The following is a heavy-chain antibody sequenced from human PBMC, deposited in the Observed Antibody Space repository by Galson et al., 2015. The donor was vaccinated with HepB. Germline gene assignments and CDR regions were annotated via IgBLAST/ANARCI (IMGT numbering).Heavy chain of an antibody. CDR3: ATVPLSYSSTYYFDY. Sequence: SLRLSCAASGFTVSSNYMSWVRQAPGKGLEWVSVTYSGGSTYYADSVKGRFTISRDNSKNTLYLQMNSLRAEDTAVYYCATVPLSYSSTYYFDYWGQGTLVTVSS. D-gene: IGHD6-19*01. CDR2: TYSGGST. J-gene: IGHJ4*02. V-gene: IGHV3-66*01. CDR1: GFTVSSNY.